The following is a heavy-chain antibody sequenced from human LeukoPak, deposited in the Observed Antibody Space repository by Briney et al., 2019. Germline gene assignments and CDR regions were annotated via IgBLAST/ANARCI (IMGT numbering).Heavy chain of an antibody. J-gene: IGHJ4*02. D-gene: IGHD2/OR15-2a*01. CDR1: GFTFSSYP. CDR3: AKVTRESTTYYPCLDD. V-gene: IGHV3-23*01. CDR2: ISGLGDTT. Sequence: GGSMRLARAAYGFTFSSYPMSWVRQAPGKGLEWVSGISGLGDTTYYADSVRGRFTLSRDNSKNTVYLRMNSARDEDTAVYYCAKVTRESTTYYPCLDDWGQGILVTVSS.